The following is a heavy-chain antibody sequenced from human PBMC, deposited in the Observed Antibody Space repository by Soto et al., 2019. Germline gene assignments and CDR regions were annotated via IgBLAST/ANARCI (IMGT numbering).Heavy chain of an antibody. Sequence: SQTLSLTCVISGDSVPSTSAAWSWIRQSPSRGLEWLGRTYYRSKWYSDYAVSVKSRITINPDTSKNQFSLQLNSVTPEDTAVYYCARGSYYSGWVWGQGTLVTVSS. D-gene: IGHD6-19*01. J-gene: IGHJ4*02. CDR1: GDSVPSTSAA. CDR2: TYYRSKWYS. V-gene: IGHV6-1*01. CDR3: ARGSYYSGWV.